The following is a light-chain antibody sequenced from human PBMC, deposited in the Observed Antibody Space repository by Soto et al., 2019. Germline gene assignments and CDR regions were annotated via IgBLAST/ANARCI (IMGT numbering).Light chain of an antibody. CDR2: DAS. V-gene: IGKV1-5*01. CDR1: QSIGSW. Sequence: DIQMTQSPSTLSASVGDRVTITCRASQSIGSWVAWYQQKPGRAPKLVIFDASSVESGVPSRFSGSGSGTEFTLTISSLQPDDFAPYYCQQYNSYWSTFGQGTKLEIK. J-gene: IGKJ2*01. CDR3: QQYNSYWST.